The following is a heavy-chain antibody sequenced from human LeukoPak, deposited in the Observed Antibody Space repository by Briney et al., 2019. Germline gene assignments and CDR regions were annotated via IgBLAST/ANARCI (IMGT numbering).Heavy chain of an antibody. CDR1: GGSISSGGYY. Sequence: SQTLSLTCTVSGGSISSGGYYWSWIRQHPGKGLEWIGYIYYSGSTYYNPSLKSRVTISVDTSKNQFSLKLSSVTAEDTAVYYCARDVRHRYYGSGSVWRRWGQGTLVTVSS. CDR2: IYYSGST. D-gene: IGHD3-10*01. CDR3: ARDVRHRYYGSGSVWRR. J-gene: IGHJ4*02. V-gene: IGHV4-31*03.